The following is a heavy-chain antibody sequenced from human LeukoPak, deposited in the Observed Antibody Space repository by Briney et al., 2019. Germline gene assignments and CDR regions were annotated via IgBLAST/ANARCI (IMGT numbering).Heavy chain of an antibody. CDR2: ISYDGKKN. Sequence: GGSLRLSCAASGFTFSNYGIHWVRQAPGKGLEWVAVISYDGKKNNYADSVKGRFTISRDNSENTLFLQMNSLKTEDTAVYYCAKSLRGELSFYDAFDVWGQGTMVTVSS. CDR1: GFTFSNYG. D-gene: IGHD3-16*01. V-gene: IGHV3-30*18. J-gene: IGHJ3*01. CDR3: AKSLRGELSFYDAFDV.